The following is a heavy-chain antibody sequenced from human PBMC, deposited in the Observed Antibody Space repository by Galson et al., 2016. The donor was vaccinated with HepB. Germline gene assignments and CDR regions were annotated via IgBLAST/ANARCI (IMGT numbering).Heavy chain of an antibody. V-gene: IGHV3-30-3*01. D-gene: IGHD3-10*01. CDR3: ARDRRRDYFGSGSYYNV. CDR1: GFTFTNNA. Sequence: SLRLSCAASGFTFTNNAMHWVHQGPGKGLEWVAVISYDGSNKNYADFVKGRFTISRDNSKNTLYLQMNSLRAEDTAVYYCARDRRRDYFGSGSYYNVWGQGTLVTVSS. J-gene: IGHJ4*02. CDR2: ISYDGSNK.